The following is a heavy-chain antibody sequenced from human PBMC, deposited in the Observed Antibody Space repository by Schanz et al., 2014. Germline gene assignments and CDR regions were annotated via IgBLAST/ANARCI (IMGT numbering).Heavy chain of an antibody. CDR2: ISGSGGST. J-gene: IGHJ4*02. D-gene: IGHD2-21*01. Sequence: EVQLVESGGDLVQPGGSQRLSCAASGFIVSSTYMTWVRQAPGKGLAWVSAISGSGGSTYYADSVKGRFTISRDNSNHTLYLQMNSLRADDTAVYYCAREFVNWGQGTLVTVSS. CDR1: GFIVSSTY. CDR3: AREFVN. V-gene: IGHV3-23*04.